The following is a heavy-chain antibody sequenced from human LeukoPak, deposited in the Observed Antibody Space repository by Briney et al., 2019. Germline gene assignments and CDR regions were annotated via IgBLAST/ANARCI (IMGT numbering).Heavy chain of an antibody. CDR3: ARHRYYYASGSYYSRVGVDV. V-gene: IGHV3-21*01. J-gene: IGHJ6*02. CDR2: ISSNSIYI. Sequence: GGSLRLSCAASGFTFSLFTMNWDRQAPGKGLEWVSSISSNSIYIYYADSMKGRFTISRDDAKNSLYLQMNSVRAEDTAVYYCARHRYYYASGSYYSRVGVDVWGQGTTVTVSS. CDR1: GFTFSLFT. D-gene: IGHD3-10*01.